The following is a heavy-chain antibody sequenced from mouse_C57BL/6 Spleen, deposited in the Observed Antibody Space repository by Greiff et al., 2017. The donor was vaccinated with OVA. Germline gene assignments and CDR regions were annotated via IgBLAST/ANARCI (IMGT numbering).Heavy chain of an antibody. J-gene: IGHJ2*01. CDR2: ISSGSSTI. V-gene: IGHV5-17*01. Sequence: EVKLMESGGGLVKPGGSLKLSCAASGFTFSDYGMHWVRQAPEKGLEWVAYISSGSSTIYYADTVKGRFTISRDNAKNTLFLQMTSLRSEDTAMYYCARHYYGGFDYWGQGTTLTVSS. CDR1: GFTFSDYG. D-gene: IGHD1-2*01. CDR3: ARHYYGGFDY.